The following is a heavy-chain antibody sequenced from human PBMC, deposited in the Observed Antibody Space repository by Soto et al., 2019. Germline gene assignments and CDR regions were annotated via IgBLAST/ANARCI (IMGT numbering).Heavy chain of an antibody. CDR1: GGSFSGYY. V-gene: IGHV4-34*01. D-gene: IGHD6-19*01. CDR2: INHSGST. CDR3: ARVKSVALYYYYYSYMDV. J-gene: IGHJ6*03. Sequence: PSETLSLTCAVYGGSFSGYYWSWIRQPPGKGLEWIGEINHSGSTNYNPSLKSRVTISVDTSKNQFSLKLSSVTAADTAVYYCARVKSVALYYYYYSYMDVWGKGTTIT.